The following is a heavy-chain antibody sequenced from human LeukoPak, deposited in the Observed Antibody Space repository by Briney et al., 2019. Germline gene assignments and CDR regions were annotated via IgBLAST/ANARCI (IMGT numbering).Heavy chain of an antibody. J-gene: IGHJ3*02. CDR2: INSDGSST. Sequence: PGGSLRLSCAASGFTFSSYWMHWVRQAPGKGLVWVSRINSDGSSTSYADSVKGRFTISRDNAKNTLYLQMNSLRAEDTAVYYCARAAGRSYNDAFDIWGQGTMVTVSS. D-gene: IGHD1-26*01. V-gene: IGHV3-74*01. CDR1: GFTFSSYW. CDR3: ARAAGRSYNDAFDI.